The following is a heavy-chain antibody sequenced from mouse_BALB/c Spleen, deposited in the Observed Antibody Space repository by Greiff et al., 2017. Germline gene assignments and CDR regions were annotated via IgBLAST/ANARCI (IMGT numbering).Heavy chain of an antibody. CDR2: INPSTGYT. CDR3: ARGAFAY. J-gene: IGHJ3*01. CDR1: GYTFTSYW. Sequence: QVQLKESGAELAKPGASVKMSCKASGYTFTSYWMHWVKQRPGQGLEWIGYINPSTGYTEYNQKFKDKATLTAYKSSSTAYMQLSSLTSEDSAVYYCARGAFAYWGQGTLVTVSA. V-gene: IGHV1-7*01.